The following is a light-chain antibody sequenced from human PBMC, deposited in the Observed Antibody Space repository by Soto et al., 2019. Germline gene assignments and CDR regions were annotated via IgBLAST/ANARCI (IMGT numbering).Light chain of an antibody. V-gene: IGKV3-20*01. CDR3: QQYGNSPLT. Sequence: SVLTQSPGTLSLSPGERATLSCRASQSVSSSYLAWYQQKPGQAPRLLIYGASSRATGIPDRFSGSGSGTDFTLTISRLEPEDFAVYYCQQYGNSPLTFGQGTKVEIK. J-gene: IGKJ1*01. CDR2: GAS. CDR1: QSVSSSY.